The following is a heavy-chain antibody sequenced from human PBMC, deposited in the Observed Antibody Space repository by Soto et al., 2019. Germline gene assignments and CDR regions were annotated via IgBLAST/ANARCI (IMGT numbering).Heavy chain of an antibody. Sequence: GGSLRLSCAASGFTFSSYGMHWVRQAPGKGLEWVAVISYGGSNKYYTDSVKGRFTISRDNSKNTLYLQMNSLRAEDTAVYYGAKDLLPGAPIPAAIGGHDYWGQGTLVTVSS. CDR3: AKDLLPGAPIPAAIGGHDY. J-gene: IGHJ4*02. V-gene: IGHV3-30*18. D-gene: IGHD2-2*01. CDR2: ISYGGSNK. CDR1: GFTFSSYG.